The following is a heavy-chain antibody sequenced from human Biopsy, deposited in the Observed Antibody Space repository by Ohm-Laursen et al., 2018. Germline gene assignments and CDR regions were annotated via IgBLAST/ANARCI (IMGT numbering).Heavy chain of an antibody. Sequence: SETLSLTCTVSGGSIGSFFWSWLRQPPGKGLEWIGYIYYTGSTDYNPSLQSRVTISVDTSKNHFSLRLRSVTPADTAIYYCARDRGYYSDRTVPGYFDLWGRGTLVTVSS. CDR1: GGSIGSFF. J-gene: IGHJ2*01. CDR3: ARDRGYYSDRTVPGYFDL. D-gene: IGHD3-22*01. V-gene: IGHV4-59*01. CDR2: IYYTGST.